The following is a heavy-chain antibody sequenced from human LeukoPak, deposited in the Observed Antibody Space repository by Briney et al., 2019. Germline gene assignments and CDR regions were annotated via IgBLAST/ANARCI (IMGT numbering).Heavy chain of an antibody. CDR1: GFTFSSYS. J-gene: IGHJ5*02. CDR3: ARDRGSYGSGIKS. D-gene: IGHD3-10*01. Sequence: GGSLRLSCAASGFTFSSYSMNWVRQAPGKGLEWVSSISSSSSYIYYADSVKGRFTISRDNAENSLYLQMNSLRAEDTAVYYCARDRGSYGSGIKSWGQGTLVTVSS. CDR2: ISSSSSYI. V-gene: IGHV3-21*01.